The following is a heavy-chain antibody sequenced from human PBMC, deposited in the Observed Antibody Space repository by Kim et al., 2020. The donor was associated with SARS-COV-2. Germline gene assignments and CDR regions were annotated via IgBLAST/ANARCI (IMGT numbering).Heavy chain of an antibody. Sequence: ASVKGRFTISRDDSKSIAYLQMNSLKTEDTAVYYCTRGYDILTGPDAFDIWGQGTMVTVSS. V-gene: IGHV3-49*02. J-gene: IGHJ3*02. D-gene: IGHD3-9*01. CDR3: TRGYDILTGPDAFDI.